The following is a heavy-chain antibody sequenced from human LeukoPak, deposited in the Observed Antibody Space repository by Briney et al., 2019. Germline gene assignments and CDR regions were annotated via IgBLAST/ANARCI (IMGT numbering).Heavy chain of an antibody. CDR3: ARGGGDCCYDYYYYMDV. CDR2: ISGSSGTI. J-gene: IGHJ6*03. D-gene: IGHD2-21*01. V-gene: IGHV3-48*01. CDR1: GFTFNSYS. Sequence: QPGGSLRLSCAASGFTFNSYSMNWVRQTPGKGLEWVSYISGSSGTIYFADSVRGRFTISRDNAKNSLYLQMNSLRAEDTAVYYCARGGGDCCYDYYYYMDVWGKGTTVTVSS.